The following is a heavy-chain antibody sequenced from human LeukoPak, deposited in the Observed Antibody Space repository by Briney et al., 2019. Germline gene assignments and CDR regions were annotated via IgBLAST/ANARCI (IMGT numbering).Heavy chain of an antibody. Sequence: GGTLRRSCVGSGYTFTTYGMSWVRQAPGKGLEWVSGLDNNGDNTYYADSVKGRFAMSRDNAKNTLYLQMNSLRAEDTAVYYCARVTGGYNLVDYWGQGTLVTVSS. CDR2: LDNNGDNT. D-gene: IGHD5-24*01. CDR1: GYTFTTYG. CDR3: ARVTGGYNLVDY. J-gene: IGHJ4*02. V-gene: IGHV3-23*01.